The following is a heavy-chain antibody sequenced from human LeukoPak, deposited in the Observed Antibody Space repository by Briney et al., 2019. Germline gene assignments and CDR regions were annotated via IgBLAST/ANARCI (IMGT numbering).Heavy chain of an antibody. Sequence: GGSLRLSCAASGFTFSRYWMSWVRQAPGKGLEWVANIKQDGSEKYYVDSVKGRFTISRDNAKNSLYLQMNSLRAEDTAVYYCARGKYYDYAWGSSTWYFDLWGRGTLVTVSS. CDR1: GFTFSRYW. CDR3: ARGKYYDYAWGSSTWYFDL. CDR2: IKQDGSEK. D-gene: IGHD3-16*01. J-gene: IGHJ2*01. V-gene: IGHV3-7*04.